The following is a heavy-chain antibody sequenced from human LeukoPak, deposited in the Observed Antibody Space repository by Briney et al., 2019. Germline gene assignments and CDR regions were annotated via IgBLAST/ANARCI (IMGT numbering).Heavy chain of an antibody. CDR1: GGSVSSGSYY. D-gene: IGHD1-26*01. CDR3: ARGGGSYFWFDP. CDR2: IYYSGST. Sequence: PSETLSLTCTVSGGSVSSGSYYWSWIRQPPGKGLEWIGYIYYSGSTNYNPSLKSRVTISVDTSKNQFSLKLSSVTAADTAVYYCARGGGSYFWFDPWGQGTLVTVSS. V-gene: IGHV4-61*01. J-gene: IGHJ5*02.